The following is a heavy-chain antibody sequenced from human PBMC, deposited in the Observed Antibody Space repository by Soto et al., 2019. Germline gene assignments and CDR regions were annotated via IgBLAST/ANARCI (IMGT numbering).Heavy chain of an antibody. J-gene: IGHJ4*02. CDR1: GYTFTNYG. CDR3: ARGVGANRFEY. Sequence: ASVKVSCKASGYTFTNYGLSWVRQAPGQGLEWMGWMNPYNGNTSYAQKFQGRVTMTTNTSTSTAYMELSSLRSDDTAVYYCARGVGANRFEYWGQGTLVTVSS. CDR2: MNPYNGNT. V-gene: IGHV1-18*01. D-gene: IGHD1-26*01.